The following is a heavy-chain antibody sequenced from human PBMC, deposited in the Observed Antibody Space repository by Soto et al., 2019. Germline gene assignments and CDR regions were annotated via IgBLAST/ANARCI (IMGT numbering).Heavy chain of an antibody. CDR3: EKDILSRAARRKTGFNS. Sequence: EVQLVESGGGLVQPGRSLRLSCAASGFTFDDYAMHWVRQAPGKGLEWVSGISWNSGSIGYADSVKGRFTISRDNAKNSLYLKKNGRRGEDTALYYCEKDILSRAARRKTGFNSGAQETLFTVPS. V-gene: IGHV3-9*01. D-gene: IGHD6-6*01. CDR2: ISWNSGSI. CDR1: GFTFDDYA. J-gene: IGHJ4*02.